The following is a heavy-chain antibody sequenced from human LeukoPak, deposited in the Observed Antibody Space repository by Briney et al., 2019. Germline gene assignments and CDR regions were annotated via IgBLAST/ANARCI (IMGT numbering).Heavy chain of an antibody. CDR2: IKQDGSEK. CDR1: GFTFSTYA. V-gene: IGHV3-7*01. CDR3: ARDRGYSYGSFYYYYYGMDV. J-gene: IGHJ6*02. D-gene: IGHD5-18*01. Sequence: PGGSLRLSCAASGFTFSTYAMSWVRQAPGKELEWVANIKQDGSEKYYVDSVKGRFTISRDSAKNSLYLQMNSLRAEDTAVYYCARDRGYSYGSFYYYYYGMDVWGQGTTVTVSS.